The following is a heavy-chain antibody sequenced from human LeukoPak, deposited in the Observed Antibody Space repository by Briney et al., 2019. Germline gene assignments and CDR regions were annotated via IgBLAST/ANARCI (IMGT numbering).Heavy chain of an antibody. CDR1: GFTVSSNY. D-gene: IGHD3-22*01. CDR3: ARDLYYYDSSGLYFDY. CDR2: IYSGGST. Sequence: GGSLRLSCAASGFTVSSNYMSWVRQAPGKGLEWVSVIYSGGSTYYADSVKGRFTISRDNSKNTLYLQMNSLRAEDTAVYYCARDLYYYDSSGLYFDYWGQGTLVTVSS. V-gene: IGHV3-66*01. J-gene: IGHJ4*02.